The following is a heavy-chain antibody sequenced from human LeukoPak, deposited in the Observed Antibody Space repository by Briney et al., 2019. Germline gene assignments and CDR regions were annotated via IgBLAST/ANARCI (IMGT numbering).Heavy chain of an antibody. D-gene: IGHD6-13*01. Sequence: GASVKVSCKASGYTFTGYYMHWVRQAPGQGLEWMGIINPSGGSTSYAQKFQGRVTMTRDTSTSTVYMELSSLRSEDTAVYYCARELAAADYGFDPWGQGTLVTVSS. V-gene: IGHV1-46*01. CDR1: GYTFTGYY. J-gene: IGHJ5*02. CDR2: INPSGGST. CDR3: ARELAAADYGFDP.